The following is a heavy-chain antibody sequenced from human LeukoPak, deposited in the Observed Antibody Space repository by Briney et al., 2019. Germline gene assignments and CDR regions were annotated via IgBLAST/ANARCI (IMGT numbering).Heavy chain of an antibody. D-gene: IGHD6-13*01. Sequence: ASVEVSCKASGYSLTSFDINWVRQGSGQGLEWMGWMNPKRGNTGYAPTFQGRVTITRDTSIDTAFMELSSLRPDDTAVYYCARGGSSSSYYNNYGMDVWGKGTTITVSS. CDR1: GYSLTSFD. V-gene: IGHV1-8*01. CDR2: MNPKRGNT. J-gene: IGHJ6*04. CDR3: ARGGSSSSYYNNYGMDV.